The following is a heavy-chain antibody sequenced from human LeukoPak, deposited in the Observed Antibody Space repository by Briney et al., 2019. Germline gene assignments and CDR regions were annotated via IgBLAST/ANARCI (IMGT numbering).Heavy chain of an antibody. Sequence: SEPLSLTCSGSNYSIINSLYWGWLRQPPGKGLEWIGSIYRSGSTFYNPSLKSRVTISLDTSKNQFSLKLSSVTAAGTAVYFCARGTYGYYMDVWGKGTTVTVSS. CDR2: IYRSGST. V-gene: IGHV4-38-2*02. D-gene: IGHD4-17*01. J-gene: IGHJ6*03. CDR1: NYSIINSLY. CDR3: ARGTYGYYMDV.